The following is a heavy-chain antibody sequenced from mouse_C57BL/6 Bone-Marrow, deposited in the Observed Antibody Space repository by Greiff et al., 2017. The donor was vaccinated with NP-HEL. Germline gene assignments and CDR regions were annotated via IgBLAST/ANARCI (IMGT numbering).Heavy chain of an antibody. CDR1: GYTFTDYY. CDR2: INPNNGGT. Sequence: EVQLQQSGPELVKPGASVKISCKASGYTFTDYYMNWVKQSHGKSLEWIGDINPNNGGTSYNQKFKGKATLTVDKSSSTAYMELRSLTSEDSAVYYCARSSCSLDYWGQGTTLTVSS. J-gene: IGHJ2*01. V-gene: IGHV1-26*01. CDR3: ARSSCSLDY.